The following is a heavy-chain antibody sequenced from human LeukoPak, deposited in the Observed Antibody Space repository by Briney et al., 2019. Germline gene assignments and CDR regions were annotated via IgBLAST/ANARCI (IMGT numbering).Heavy chain of an antibody. CDR1: GFTFSSYA. D-gene: IGHD4-17*01. Sequence: GRSLRLSCAASGFTFSSYAMHWVRQAPGKGLEWVAVISYDGSNKYYADSVKGRFTISRDNSKNTLYLQTNSLRAEDTAVYYCARATDGDYGPRYYYYCMDVWGQGTTVTVSS. CDR3: ARATDGDYGPRYYYYCMDV. CDR2: ISYDGSNK. V-gene: IGHV3-30-3*01. J-gene: IGHJ6*02.